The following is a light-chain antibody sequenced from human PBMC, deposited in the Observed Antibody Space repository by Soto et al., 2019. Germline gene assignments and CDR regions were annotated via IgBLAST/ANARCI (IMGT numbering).Light chain of an antibody. V-gene: IGKV1-5*03. J-gene: IGKJ5*01. CDR1: QSISTL. Sequence: DIQMTQSPSTLSASVGDRVTITCRASQSISTLLAWYQQKPGRAPTLLIYKASTLESGVPSKFSGSGSGTDFTLTISSLQPDDSATYYCHQYNSYPLTFGQGTRLEIK. CDR3: HQYNSYPLT. CDR2: KAS.